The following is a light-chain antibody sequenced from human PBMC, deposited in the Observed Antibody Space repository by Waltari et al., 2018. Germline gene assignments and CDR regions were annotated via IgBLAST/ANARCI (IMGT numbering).Light chain of an antibody. V-gene: IGLV2-23*02. CDR2: EVS. CDR3: CSYTGGSIPVI. CDR1: NSDVGKYKL. J-gene: IGLJ2*01. Sequence: SALTQPASVSGSPGQSITISCTGTNSDVGKYKLVSWYQQHPGKAPKLLIYEVSKRPSGTSYLFSGAKSGDTASLTSSGLQAEDEAEYYSCSYTGGSIPVIFGGGTKLTVL.